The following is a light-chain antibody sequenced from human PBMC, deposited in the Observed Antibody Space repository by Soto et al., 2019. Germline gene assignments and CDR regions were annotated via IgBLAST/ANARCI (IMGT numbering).Light chain of an antibody. CDR3: QQDSDLWT. V-gene: IGKV3D-20*02. CDR2: GAS. CDR1: PSVSGSN. Sequence: VLTQSPFSLSLPQGERATLSCTASPSVSGSNFAWYQQKPGQAPRLVIYGASRTAASIPDRFSGSGSGTDFTLTISRLEHEDFAVYFWQQDSDLWTFGQGTKVDIK. J-gene: IGKJ1*01.